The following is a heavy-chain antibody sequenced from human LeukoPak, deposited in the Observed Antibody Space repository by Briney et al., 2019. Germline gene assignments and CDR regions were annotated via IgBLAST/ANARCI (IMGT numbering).Heavy chain of an antibody. Sequence: GASVKVSCKASGYTFTSYYMHWVRQAPGQGLEWMGIINPSGGSTSYAQKFQGRVTMTRDTSTSTVYMELSSLRSEDTAVYYCARGYDFWSGYEEGYFDYWGQGTLVTVSS. CDR3: ARGYDFWSGYEEGYFDY. V-gene: IGHV1-46*01. CDR2: INPSGGST. D-gene: IGHD3-3*01. J-gene: IGHJ4*02. CDR1: GYTFTSYY.